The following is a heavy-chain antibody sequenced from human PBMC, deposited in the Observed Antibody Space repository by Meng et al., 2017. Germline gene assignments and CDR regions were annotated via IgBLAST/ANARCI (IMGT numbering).Heavy chain of an antibody. V-gene: IGHV1-18*01. CDR1: RYIFGSYS. J-gene: IGHJ4*02. D-gene: IGHD6-19*01. Sequence: QVQRVRSGSVVKRHGASVKSSCRVPRYIFGSYSMSWGLQAPGQGHEWMRWISAYNGNTNYAQKLQGRVTMTTDKSTSTAYMELRSLRSDDTAVYYCARGGIAVAIDYWGQGTLVTVSS. CDR3: ARGGIAVAIDY. CDR2: ISAYNGNT.